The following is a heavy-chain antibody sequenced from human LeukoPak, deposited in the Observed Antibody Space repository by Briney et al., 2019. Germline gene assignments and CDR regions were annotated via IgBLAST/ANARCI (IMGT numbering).Heavy chain of an antibody. J-gene: IGHJ3*02. CDR2: IYYSGTT. CDR3: ARRLPSLDAFDI. CDR1: GFTFSSSGM. Sequence: GTLRLSCAASGFTFSSSGMSWVRQTPGKGLEWIASIYYSGTTYYNPSLKSRVTISIGTSKNQFSLKLNSLTAADTAVYYCARRLPSLDAFDIWGQGTMVTVSS. V-gene: IGHV4-39*07. D-gene: IGHD4-11*01.